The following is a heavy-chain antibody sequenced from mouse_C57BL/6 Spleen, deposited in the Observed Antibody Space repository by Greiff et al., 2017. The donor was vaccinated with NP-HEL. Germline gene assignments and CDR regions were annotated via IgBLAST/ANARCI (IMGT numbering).Heavy chain of an antibody. CDR2: INPSSGYT. Sequence: VKLVESGAELARPGASVKMSCKASGYTFTSYTMHWVKQRPGQGLEWIGYINPSSGYTKYNQKFKDKATLTADKSSSTAYMQLSSLTSEDSAVYYCARDWFAYWGQGTLVTVSA. CDR1: GYTFTSYT. V-gene: IGHV1-4*01. J-gene: IGHJ3*01. CDR3: ARDWFAY.